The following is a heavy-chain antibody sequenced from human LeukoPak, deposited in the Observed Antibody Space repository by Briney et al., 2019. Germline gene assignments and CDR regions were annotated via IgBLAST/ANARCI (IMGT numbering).Heavy chain of an antibody. CDR3: ARPLQDDYGDYYFDY. CDR2: VYPGDSDT. V-gene: IGHV5-51*01. Sequence: GESLKISCKGSGYSFTSYWIGWVRQTPGKGLEWMGIVYPGDSDTRYSPSFQGQVTISADKSISTAYLQWSSLKASDTAMYYCARPLQDDYGDYYFDYWGQGTLVTVSS. J-gene: IGHJ4*02. CDR1: GYSFTSYW. D-gene: IGHD4-17*01.